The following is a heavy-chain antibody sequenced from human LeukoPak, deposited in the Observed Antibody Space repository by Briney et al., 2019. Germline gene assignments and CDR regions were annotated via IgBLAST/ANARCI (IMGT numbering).Heavy chain of an antibody. CDR2: IKSKTDGGTT. V-gene: IGHV3-15*01. Sequence: GGSLRLSCAASGFTFASYAMSWVRQAPGKGLEWVGRIKSKTDGGTTDYAAPVKGRFTISRDDSKNTLYLQMNSLKTEDTAVYYCTTLPTVEMATIIEIDAFDIWGQGTMVTVSS. J-gene: IGHJ3*02. CDR3: TTLPTVEMATIIEIDAFDI. CDR1: GFTFASYA. D-gene: IGHD5-24*01.